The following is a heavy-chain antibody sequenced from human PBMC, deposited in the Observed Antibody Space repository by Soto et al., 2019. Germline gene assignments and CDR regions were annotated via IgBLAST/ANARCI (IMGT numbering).Heavy chain of an antibody. CDR3: AGSGYYPKYFDY. V-gene: IGHV4-30-2*01. Sequence: QLQLQESGSGLVKPSQTLSLTCAVSGGSISSGDYSWSWIRQPPGKGLEWIGYIYHSGSTYYNPSLKSRVTISVDRSKNQFSLKLSSVTAADTAVYYCAGSGYYPKYFDYWGQGTLVTVYS. CDR1: GGSISSGDYS. CDR2: IYHSGST. D-gene: IGHD3-22*01. J-gene: IGHJ4*02.